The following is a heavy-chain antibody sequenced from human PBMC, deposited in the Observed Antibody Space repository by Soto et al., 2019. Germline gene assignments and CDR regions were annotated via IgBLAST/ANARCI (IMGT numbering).Heavy chain of an antibody. CDR2: IYYSGST. J-gene: IGHJ3*02. CDR1: GGSISSSSYY. Sequence: SETLSLTCTVSGGSISSSSYYWGWMRQPPGKGLEWIGSIYYSGSTYYNPSLKSRVTISVDTSKNQFSLKLSSVTAADTAVYYCARHPGLGGYCSGGSCYRHGAFDIWGQGTMVTVSS. CDR3: ARHPGLGGYCSGGSCYRHGAFDI. V-gene: IGHV4-39*01. D-gene: IGHD2-15*01.